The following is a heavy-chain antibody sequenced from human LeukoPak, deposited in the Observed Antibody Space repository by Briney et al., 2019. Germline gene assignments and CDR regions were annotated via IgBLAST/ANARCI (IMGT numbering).Heavy chain of an antibody. V-gene: IGHV3-15*07. Sequence: GGSLRLSCAASGFTFSNAYMNWVRQAPGKGLEWIGRIKPKTDGETTEYAAPVKGRFSISRDDSKNMLYLQMNSLKTEDTAVYYCITPLPYSAQGGQGTLVTVSS. CDR3: ITPLPYSAQ. J-gene: IGHJ4*02. D-gene: IGHD2-21*01. CDR2: IKPKTDGETT. CDR1: GFTFSNAY.